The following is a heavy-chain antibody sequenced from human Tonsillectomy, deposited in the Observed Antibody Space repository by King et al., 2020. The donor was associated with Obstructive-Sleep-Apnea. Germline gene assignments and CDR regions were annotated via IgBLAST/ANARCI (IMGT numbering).Heavy chain of an antibody. Sequence: VQLQESGPGLVKHSETLSLTCTGSGGSVISGGYYWTWIRQPPGKGLEWIGHIYYSGSTTYNPSLKSRVTISADTSKNQFSLKLSSVTAADTAVYYCARGYSGSFGPYFDYWGQGTLVTVSS. CDR3: ARGYSGSFGPYFDY. CDR2: IYYSGST. J-gene: IGHJ4*02. CDR1: GGSVISGGYY. V-gene: IGHV4-61*08. D-gene: IGHD1-26*01.